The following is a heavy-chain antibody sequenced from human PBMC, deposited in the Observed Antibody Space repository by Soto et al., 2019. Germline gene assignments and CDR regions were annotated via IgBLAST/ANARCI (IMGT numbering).Heavy chain of an antibody. J-gene: IGHJ4*02. CDR1: GGSMSSSSYY. V-gene: IGHV4-61*02. CDR3: ARDNCGGDCPNYFDY. Sequence: PSETLALTCTVSGGSMSSSSYYWSWIRQPAGKGLEWIGRIYTSGSTNYNPSLKSRVTMSVDTSKNQFSLKLSSVTAADTAVYYCARDNCGGDCPNYFDYWGQGTLVTVSS. D-gene: IGHD2-21*02. CDR2: IYTSGST.